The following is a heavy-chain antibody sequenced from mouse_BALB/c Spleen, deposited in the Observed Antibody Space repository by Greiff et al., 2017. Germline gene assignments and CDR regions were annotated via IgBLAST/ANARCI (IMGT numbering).Heavy chain of an antibody. D-gene: IGHD1-2*01. V-gene: IGHV2-6-7*01. CDR3: AREGYGYWFAY. CDR1: GFSLTGYG. CDR2: IWGDGST. J-gene: IGHJ3*01. Sequence: QVQLKESGPGLVAPSQSLSITCTVSGFSLTGYGVNWVRQPPGKGLEWLGMIWGDGSTDYNSALKSRLSISKDNSKSQVFIKMNSLQTDDTARYYCAREGYGYWFAYWGQGTLVTVSA.